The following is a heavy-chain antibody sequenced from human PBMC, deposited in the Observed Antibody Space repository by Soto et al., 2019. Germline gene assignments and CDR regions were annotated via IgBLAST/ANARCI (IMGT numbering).Heavy chain of an antibody. Sequence: ASVKVSCKASGYTFTTYGISWVRQAPGQGLEWVGWISPYNGNTDYAQKLQGRVTVTRDTSTSTAYMELRSLRSDDTAVYYCARGRYGDYWGQGALVTVSS. CDR3: ARGRYGDY. J-gene: IGHJ4*02. CDR2: ISPYNGNT. D-gene: IGHD1-1*01. CDR1: GYTFTTYG. V-gene: IGHV1-18*01.